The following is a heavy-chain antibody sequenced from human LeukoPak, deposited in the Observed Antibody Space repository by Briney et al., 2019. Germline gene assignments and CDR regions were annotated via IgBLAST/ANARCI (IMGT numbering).Heavy chain of an antibody. J-gene: IGHJ4*02. D-gene: IGHD4-17*01. Sequence: SETLSLTCAVYGGSFSGYYWSWIRQPPGKGLEWIGEINHSGSTNYNPSPKSRVTISVDTSKNQFSLKLSSVTAADTAVYYCARADYGLKYYFDYWGQGTLVTVSS. CDR1: GGSFSGYY. CDR3: ARADYGLKYYFDY. CDR2: INHSGST. V-gene: IGHV4-34*01.